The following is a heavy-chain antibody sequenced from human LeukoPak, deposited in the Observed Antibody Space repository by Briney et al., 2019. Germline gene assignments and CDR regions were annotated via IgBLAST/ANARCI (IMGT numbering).Heavy chain of an antibody. CDR2: IIPIFGTA. CDR1: GGTFSSYA. V-gene: IGHV1-69*13. D-gene: IGHD3-22*01. J-gene: IGHJ4*02. Sequence: GASVKVSCKASGGTFSSYAISWVRQAPGQGLEWMGGIIPIFGTANYAQKFQGRVTITADESTSTAYMELSSLRSEDTAVYYCAREVYYYDSRGYYYVDYWGQGTLVTVSS. CDR3: AREVYYYDSRGYYYVDY.